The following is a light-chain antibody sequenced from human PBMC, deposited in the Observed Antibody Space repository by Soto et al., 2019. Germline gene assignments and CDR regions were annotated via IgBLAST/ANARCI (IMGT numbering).Light chain of an antibody. V-gene: IGKV3-20*01. CDR1: ESVSDNY. Sequence: EIVLTQSPGTLSLSPGERATLSCRASESVSDNYLAWYQQRSGQAPRLVIYGASSRASAVPDRFSGSGSGADFTLPISRLEPEDFAVYYCQQYGSSPLTFGEGPRWRSN. CDR2: GAS. CDR3: QQYGSSPLT. J-gene: IGKJ4*01.